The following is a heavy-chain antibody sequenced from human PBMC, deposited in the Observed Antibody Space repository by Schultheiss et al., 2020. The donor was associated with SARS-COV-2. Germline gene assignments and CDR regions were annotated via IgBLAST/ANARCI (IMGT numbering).Heavy chain of an antibody. CDR2: ISYDGSNK. CDR3: ARDVDYYDSSGYLDY. Sequence: GGSLRLSCAASGFTFSTYGMHWVRQAPGKGLEWVAVISYDGSNKYYADSVKGRFTISRDNSKNTLYLQMNSLRAEDTAVYYCARDVDYYDSSGYLDYWGQGTLVTVSS. CDR1: GFTFSTYG. J-gene: IGHJ4*02. V-gene: IGHV3-30*19. D-gene: IGHD3-22*01.